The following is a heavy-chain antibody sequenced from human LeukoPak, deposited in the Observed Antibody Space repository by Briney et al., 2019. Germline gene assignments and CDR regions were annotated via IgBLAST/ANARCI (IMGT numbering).Heavy chain of an antibody. CDR1: GFTFRSYS. D-gene: IGHD3-22*01. CDR2: ISTSSDTI. CDR3: ARGLGYYDNSGSSYFDS. Sequence: GSLRLSCAASGFTFRSYSMNWARQAPGKGLEWVSYISTSSDTIYYADSVKGRFTISRDNAKNSLCLQMNSLRDEDTALYYCARGLGYYDNSGSSYFDSWGQGTLVTVSS. V-gene: IGHV3-48*02. J-gene: IGHJ4*02.